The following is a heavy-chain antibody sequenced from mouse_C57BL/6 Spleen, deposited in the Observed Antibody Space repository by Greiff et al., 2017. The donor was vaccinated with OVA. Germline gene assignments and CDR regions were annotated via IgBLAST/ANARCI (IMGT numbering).Heavy chain of an antibody. CDR3: ARDGNYYGSSGFAY. J-gene: IGHJ3*01. D-gene: IGHD1-1*01. CDR2: ISYDGSN. V-gene: IGHV3-6*01. Sequence: DVKLQESGPGLVKPSQSLSLTCSVTGYSITSGYYWNWIRQFPGNKLEWMGYISYDGSNNYNPSLKNRISITRDTSKNQFFLKLNSVTTEDTATYYCARDGNYYGSSGFAYWGQGTLVTVSA. CDR1: GYSITSGYY.